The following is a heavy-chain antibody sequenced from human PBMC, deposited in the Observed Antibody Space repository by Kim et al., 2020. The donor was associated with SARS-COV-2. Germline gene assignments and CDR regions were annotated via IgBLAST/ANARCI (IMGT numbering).Heavy chain of an antibody. Sequence: GGSLRLSCAASGFTFSTYGMHWVRQAPGKGLEWVAVIWYNGSNTYYADSVKGRFTISRDNSKNTLYLQMNSLRAEDTAVYYCARQYSSSWYDRDYGMDVWGQGTTVTVSS. J-gene: IGHJ6*02. CDR1: GFTFSTYG. CDR3: ARQYSSSWYDRDYGMDV. D-gene: IGHD6-13*01. V-gene: IGHV3-33*01. CDR2: IWYNGSNT.